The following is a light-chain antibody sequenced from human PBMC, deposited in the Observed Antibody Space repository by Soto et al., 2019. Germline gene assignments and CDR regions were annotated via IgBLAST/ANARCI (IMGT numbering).Light chain of an antibody. CDR1: QSVSSN. J-gene: IGKJ1*01. CDR2: GAF. CDR3: QQYNNWPPTWT. V-gene: IGKV3-15*01. Sequence: EIVMTQSPVTLSVSPGERATLSCRASQSVSSNLAWYQQKPGQAPSLLIYGAFTRATGIPARFSGTGSGTEFTLTISSLQSEDFAVYYCQQYNNWPPTWTFGQGTKV.